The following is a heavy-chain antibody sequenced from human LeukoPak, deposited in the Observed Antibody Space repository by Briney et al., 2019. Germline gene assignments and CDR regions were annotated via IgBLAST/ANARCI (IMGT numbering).Heavy chain of an antibody. CDR2: ISGSGGST. CDR3: AKGYGTAMATPAVY. V-gene: IGHV3-23*01. Sequence: GGSLRLSCAASGFTFSSYAMSWVRQAPGKGLEWVSAISGSGGSTYYADSMKGRFTISRDNSKNTLYLQMNSLRAEDTAVYYCAKGYGTAMATPAVYWGQGTLVTVSS. CDR1: GFTFSSYA. D-gene: IGHD5-18*01. J-gene: IGHJ4*02.